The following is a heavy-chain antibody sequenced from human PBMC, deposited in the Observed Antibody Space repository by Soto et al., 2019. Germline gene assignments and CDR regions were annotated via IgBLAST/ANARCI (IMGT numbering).Heavy chain of an antibody. CDR1: GDTFLNYD. D-gene: IGHD1-1*01. Sequence: QVQLVQSGAEVKSPGASVTVSCKASGDTFLNYDVAWVRLAPGHGPEWMGWISISKGKTYYQQSLQGRVTVTTDTATTTTYMELRSLRSDDTAVYYCARQGYIGNFSLDVCGQGRTVNVSS. CDR2: ISISKGKT. CDR3: ARQGYIGNFSLDV. V-gene: IGHV1-18*01. J-gene: IGHJ6*02.